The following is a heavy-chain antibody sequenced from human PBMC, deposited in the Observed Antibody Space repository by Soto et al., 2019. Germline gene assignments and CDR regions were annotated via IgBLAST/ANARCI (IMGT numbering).Heavy chain of an antibody. V-gene: IGHV1-2*04. J-gene: IGHJ5*02. CDR1: GYTFTGYY. Sequence: ASVKVSCKASGYTFTGYYMHWVRQAPGQGLEWMGWINPNSGGTNYAQKFQGWVTMTRDTSISTAYMELSRLRSDDTAVYYCARGRITIFGAAPGGLDPWGQGTLVTVSS. CDR2: INPNSGGT. D-gene: IGHD3-3*01. CDR3: ARGRITIFGAAPGGLDP.